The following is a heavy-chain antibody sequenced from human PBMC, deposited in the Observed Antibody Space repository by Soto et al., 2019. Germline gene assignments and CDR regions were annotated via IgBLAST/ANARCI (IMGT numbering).Heavy chain of an antibody. Sequence: PGGSLRLSSSGSGFTFSHHSLYWVRQPPGKGLQCVSSISGSGGNIYYAESVKGRFTISRGNSKNTLYLQMTSLSSEDSAVYYCVKVSGYCTGGSCFSYFDYWGPGA. CDR2: ISGSGGNI. CDR3: VKVSGYCTGGSCFSYFDY. J-gene: IGHJ4*02. V-gene: IGHV3-64D*06. D-gene: IGHD2-15*01. CDR1: GFTFSHHS.